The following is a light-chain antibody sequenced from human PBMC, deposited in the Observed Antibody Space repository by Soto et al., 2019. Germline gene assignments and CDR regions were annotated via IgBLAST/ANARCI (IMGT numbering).Light chain of an antibody. CDR1: QSISIY. CDR3: QQSYSTPPWT. V-gene: IGKV1-39*01. CDR2: AAS. J-gene: IGKJ1*01. Sequence: DIQMTQSPSSLSASVGDRVTITCRASQSISIYLNWYQQKPGKAPKLLIYAASSLQSVVPSRFSCSGSGTDFTLTISSLQPEDFATYYCQQSYSTPPWTVGQGTKVEIK.